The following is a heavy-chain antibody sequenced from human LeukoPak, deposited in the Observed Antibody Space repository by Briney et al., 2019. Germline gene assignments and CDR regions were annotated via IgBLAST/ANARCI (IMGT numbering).Heavy chain of an antibody. D-gene: IGHD2-15*01. CDR2: IKQDGSEK. CDR1: EFTLRCYW. V-gene: IGHV3-7*03. J-gene: IGHJ4*02. CDR3: ARDGGYCSGGTCYSTH. Sequence: GSLRLSCAASEFTLRCYWMSLVRQAPGKGLEWVASIKQDGSEKYYVDSVRGRFTISRDNANNSLYLQMNCLRAEDTAMYYCARDGGYCSGGTCYSTHWGQGSLVTVSS.